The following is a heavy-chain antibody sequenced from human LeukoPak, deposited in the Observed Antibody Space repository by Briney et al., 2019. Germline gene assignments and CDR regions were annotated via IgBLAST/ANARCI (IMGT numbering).Heavy chain of an antibody. CDR1: GYKFTNYW. CDR2: IYPGDSDT. V-gene: IGHV5-51*01. Sequence: GESLKISCQGSGYKFTNYWIGWVRQTPGKGLEWMGIIYPGDSDTRYSPSFHGQVTFSADKSISTAYLQWSSLKASDTAVYYCARRYYDTNGYYPDYWGQGTLVTVSS. D-gene: IGHD3-22*01. J-gene: IGHJ4*02. CDR3: ARRYYDTNGYYPDY.